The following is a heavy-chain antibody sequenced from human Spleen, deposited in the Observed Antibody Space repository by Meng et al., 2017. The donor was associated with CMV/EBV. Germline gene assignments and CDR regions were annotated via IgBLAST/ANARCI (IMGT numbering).Heavy chain of an antibody. V-gene: IGHV4-30-4*08. D-gene: IGHD2-21*02. J-gene: IGHJ2*01. CDR1: GGSLSSGDYY. CDR3: ARDHRRGDLRHWFFDL. CDR2: INYSGIT. Sequence: GGSLSSGDYYWSWIRQTPGQGLEWIGYINYSGITYYNPSLKSRVAISVDTSKKQFSLNLSSVTAADTAMYFCARDHRRGDLRHWFFDLWGRGTLVTVSS.